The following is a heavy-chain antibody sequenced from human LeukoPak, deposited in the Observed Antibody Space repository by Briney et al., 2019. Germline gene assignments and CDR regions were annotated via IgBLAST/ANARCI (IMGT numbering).Heavy chain of an antibody. J-gene: IGHJ4*02. CDR3: ARADFWSGYYSY. CDR2: IYYSGST. D-gene: IGHD3-3*01. Sequence: TSQTLSLPCTVSGGSISSGGYYWSWIRQHPGKGLEWIGYIYYSGSTYYNPSLKSRVTISVDTSKNQFSLKLSSVTAADTAVYYYARADFWSGYYSYWGQGTLVTVSS. V-gene: IGHV4-31*03. CDR1: GGSISSGGYY.